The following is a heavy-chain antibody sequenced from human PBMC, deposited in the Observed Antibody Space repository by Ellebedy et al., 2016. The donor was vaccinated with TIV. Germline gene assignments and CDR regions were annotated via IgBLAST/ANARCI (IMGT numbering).Heavy chain of an antibody. CDR2: IYYNRRT. V-gene: IGHV4-59*08. Sequence: MPSETLSLTCNVSGAPMNNFYWTRIRQSPEKGLEWIGYIYYNRRTNYAPSLNTRVTISLDTSKKQFSLLLRSVTAADTAVYYCARLQGSGKAYAIDVWGQGTTVIVSS. D-gene: IGHD3-10*01. J-gene: IGHJ6*02. CDR1: GAPMNNFY. CDR3: ARLQGSGKAYAIDV.